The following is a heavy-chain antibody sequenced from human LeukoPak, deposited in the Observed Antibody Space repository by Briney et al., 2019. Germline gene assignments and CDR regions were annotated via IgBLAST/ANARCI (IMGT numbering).Heavy chain of an antibody. CDR2: IKQDGSEK. V-gene: IGHV3-7*01. D-gene: IGHD6-19*01. CDR1: GFTFSSYW. Sequence: GGSLRLSCAASGFTFSSYWMSWVRQAPGKGLEWVANIKQDGSEKYYVDSVKGRFTISRDNAKNSLYLQMNSLRAEDTAVYYCARDRHSSGWYGIDYWGQGTLVTVSS. J-gene: IGHJ4*02. CDR3: ARDRHSSGWYGIDY.